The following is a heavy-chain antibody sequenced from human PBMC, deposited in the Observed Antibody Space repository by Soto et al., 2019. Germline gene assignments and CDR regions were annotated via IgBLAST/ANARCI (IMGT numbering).Heavy chain of an antibody. D-gene: IGHD3-9*01. CDR3: ARASSPYYDILTGYPRNNWFDP. CDR1: GFTCSSYA. J-gene: IGHJ5*02. Sequence: GGALRLSCAASGFTCSSYAMHWVRQAPGKGLEWVAVISYDGSNKYYADSVKGRFTISRDNSKNTLYLQMNSLRAEDTAVYYCARASSPYYDILTGYPRNNWFDPWGQGTLVTVSS. CDR2: ISYDGSNK. V-gene: IGHV3-30-3*01.